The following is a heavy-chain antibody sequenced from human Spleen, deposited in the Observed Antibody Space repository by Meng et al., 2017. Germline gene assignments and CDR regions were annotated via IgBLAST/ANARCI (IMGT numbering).Heavy chain of an antibody. Sequence: QVQLVQSGAEVKKPGAPVEVSCKAFGYTFTSSAIHWVRQAPGQGLELMGWMNTKTGEPTYVQGFTGRFVFSLDTSVSTAYLQISSLKAEDTAVYYCARGGNFDPWGQGTLVTVSS. J-gene: IGHJ5*02. D-gene: IGHD2/OR15-2a*01. CDR3: ARGGNFDP. CDR1: GYTFTSSA. V-gene: IGHV7-4-1*02. CDR2: MNTKTGEP.